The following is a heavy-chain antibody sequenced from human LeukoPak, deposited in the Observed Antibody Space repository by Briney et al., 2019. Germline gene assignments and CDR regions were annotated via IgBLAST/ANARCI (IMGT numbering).Heavy chain of an antibody. CDR3: VRALHSSSWYPSRPSYWYFDL. V-gene: IGHV4-59*01. J-gene: IGHJ2*01. Sequence: PSETLSLTCTVSGGSISSYYWSWIRQPPGKGLEWIGYIYYSGSTNYNPSLKSRVTISVDTSKNQFSLKLSSVTAADTAVYYCVRALHSSSWYPSRPSYWYFDLWGRGTLVTVSS. D-gene: IGHD6-13*01. CDR1: GGSISSYY. CDR2: IYYSGST.